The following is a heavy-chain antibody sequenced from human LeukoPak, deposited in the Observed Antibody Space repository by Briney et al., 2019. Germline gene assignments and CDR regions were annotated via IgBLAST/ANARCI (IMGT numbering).Heavy chain of an antibody. D-gene: IGHD2-15*01. CDR1: GGSSNNYY. Sequence: KPSETLSLTCTVSGGSSNNYYWSWIRQPAGKGLEGIGRIYTRGSTNYNPSLKSRVTMSVDTSKNQFSLKLSSVPAANTAVYYRARGRYCSADICSGGDAFDIWGQGTMVSVSS. V-gene: IGHV4-4*07. CDR3: ARGRYCSADICSGGDAFDI. CDR2: IYTRGST. J-gene: IGHJ3*02.